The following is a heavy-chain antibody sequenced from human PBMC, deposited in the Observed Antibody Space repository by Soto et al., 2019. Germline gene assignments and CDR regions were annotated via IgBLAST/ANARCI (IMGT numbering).Heavy chain of an antibody. J-gene: IGHJ4*02. Sequence: EVQLLESGGGWVQPGGSLRLSCSASGFTFTSYAMSWVGQAPGKGLEWVSGISGSGGDTKSADSVKGRFTISRDNFKNMLYLQMNSLRAEDTAVYYCAKHDFWTLYNTGLDSWGQGTLVTVSS. CDR1: GFTFTSYA. CDR2: ISGSGGDT. CDR3: AKHDFWTLYNTGLDS. V-gene: IGHV3-23*01. D-gene: IGHD3-3*01.